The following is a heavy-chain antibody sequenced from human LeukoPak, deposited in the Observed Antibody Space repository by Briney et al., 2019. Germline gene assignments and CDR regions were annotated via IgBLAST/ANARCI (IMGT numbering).Heavy chain of an antibody. CDR1: GLSFSSYT. CDR3: ARDDWPSGYDAFDI. CDR2: ISDSSSTI. V-gene: IGHV3-48*02. Sequence: QPGGSLRLSCAASGLSFSSYTFNWVRQTPGKGLEWISYISDSSSTIYYADSVKGRFTISRDNAENSLFLQMNSLRDEDTAVYYCARDDWPSGYDAFDIWGQGTMVTVSS. D-gene: IGHD2-21*01. J-gene: IGHJ3*02.